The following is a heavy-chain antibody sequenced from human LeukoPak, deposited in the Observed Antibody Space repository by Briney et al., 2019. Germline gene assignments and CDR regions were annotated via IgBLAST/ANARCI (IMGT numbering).Heavy chain of an antibody. J-gene: IGHJ4*02. CDR2: IYHSGST. V-gene: IGHV4-30-2*01. D-gene: IGHD3-10*01. CDR1: GGSISSGGYS. CDR3: ARADYYGSGATVDY. Sequence: SQTLSLTCAVSGGSISSGGYSWSWIGQPPGKGLEWIGYIYHSGSTYYNPSLKSRVTISVDRSKNQFSLKLSSVTAADTAVYYCARADYYGSGATVDYWGQGTLVTVSS.